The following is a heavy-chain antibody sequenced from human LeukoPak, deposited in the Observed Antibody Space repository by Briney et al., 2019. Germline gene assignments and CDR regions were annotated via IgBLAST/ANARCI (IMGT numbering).Heavy chain of an antibody. V-gene: IGHV3-23*01. J-gene: IGHJ4*02. CDR3: AKAREAGAAGTTRYYFDY. CDR1: GFTFSSYA. Sequence: GESLRLSCAASGFTFSSYAMSWVRQAPGKGLEWVSAISGSGGSTYYADSVKGRFTISRDNSKNTLYLQMNSLRAEDTAVYYCAKAREAGAAGTTRYYFDYWGQGTLVTVSS. CDR2: ISGSGGST. D-gene: IGHD6-13*01.